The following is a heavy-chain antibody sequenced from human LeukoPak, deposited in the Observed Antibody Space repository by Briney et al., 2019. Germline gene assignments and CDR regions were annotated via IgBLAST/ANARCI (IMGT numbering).Heavy chain of an antibody. Sequence: GGSLRLSCAASGFTFSSYWMHWVRRAPGKGLVWVSRINSDGSSTSYADSVKGRFTISRDNAKNTLYLQMNSLRAEDTAVYYCARAISYGYGGLDYWGQGTLVTVSS. D-gene: IGHD5-18*01. CDR2: INSDGSST. J-gene: IGHJ4*02. CDR3: ARAISYGYGGLDY. V-gene: IGHV3-74*01. CDR1: GFTFSSYW.